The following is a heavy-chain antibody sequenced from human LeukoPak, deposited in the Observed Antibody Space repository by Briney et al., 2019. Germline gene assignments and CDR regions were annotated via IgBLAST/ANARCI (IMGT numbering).Heavy chain of an antibody. D-gene: IGHD1-26*01. CDR1: GGSISSYY. CDR2: ISHRGIP. V-gene: IGHV4-38-2*02. Sequence: ASETLSLTCTVSGGSISSYYWGWIRQPPGKGLEWIGSISHRGIPYSNPSLTSRVTISVDASKNQFSVKLRSVTAADTAVYYCARESAVGSAYFDYWGQGSLVTVSS. J-gene: IGHJ4*02. CDR3: ARESAVGSAYFDY.